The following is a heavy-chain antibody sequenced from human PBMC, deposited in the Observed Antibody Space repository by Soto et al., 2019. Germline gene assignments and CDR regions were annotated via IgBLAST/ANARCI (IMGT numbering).Heavy chain of an antibody. D-gene: IGHD3-9*01. J-gene: IGHJ6*02. CDR2: IGGSGGNT. CDR1: GFTFSSYA. V-gene: IGHV3-23*01. CDR3: ARVVRYFDTPYGMDV. Sequence: EVQLLESGEGLVQPGGSLKLSCAASGFTFSSYAMGWVRQAPGKGLEWVSGIGGSGGNTYYADSVKGRFTISRDNSKNTLFLQMNSLRAEDTAEYYCARVVRYFDTPYGMDVWGQGTTVTVSS.